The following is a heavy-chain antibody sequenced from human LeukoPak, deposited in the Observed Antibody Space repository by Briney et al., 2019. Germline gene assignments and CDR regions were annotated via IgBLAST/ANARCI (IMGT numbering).Heavy chain of an antibody. D-gene: IGHD1-26*01. Sequence: ASVKVSCKASGYTFSDYYIHWVRQAPGQGLEWVGWINPNSGGTDSAQRLQGRVTMTRDTSISATYMELRTLTSDDTAVYYCARGTRGSYSSIHDWGQGTLVTVSS. CDR2: INPNSGGT. CDR1: GYTFSDYY. CDR3: ARGTRGSYSSIHD. J-gene: IGHJ4*02. V-gene: IGHV1-2*02.